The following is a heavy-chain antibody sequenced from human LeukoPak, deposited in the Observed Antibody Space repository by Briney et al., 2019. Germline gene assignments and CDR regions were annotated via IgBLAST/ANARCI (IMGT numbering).Heavy chain of an antibody. CDR2: ISYDGSNK. Sequence: GRSLRLSCAASGFTFSSYAMHWVRQAPGKGLEWVAVISYDGSNKYYADSVKGRFTISRDNSKNTLYLQMNSLRADDTAVYYCAKESGDFWSGPHLDYWGQGTLVTVSS. CDR3: AKESGDFWSGPHLDY. D-gene: IGHD3-3*01. V-gene: IGHV3-30-3*01. CDR1: GFTFSSYA. J-gene: IGHJ4*02.